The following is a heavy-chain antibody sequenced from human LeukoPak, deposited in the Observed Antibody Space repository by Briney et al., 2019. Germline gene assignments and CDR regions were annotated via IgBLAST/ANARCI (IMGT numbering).Heavy chain of an antibody. V-gene: IGHV3-21*01. J-gene: IGHJ3*02. CDR1: GFTFSSYS. CDR2: ISSRSSYI. D-gene: IGHD3-22*01. Sequence: GGSLRLSCAAAGFTFSSYSMNWVRQAPGKGLEWVSSISSRSSYIYYADSVKGQFTISRDNAKNSLYLQMNSLRAEDTAVYYCARDLLLDYYDSSGPDAFDIWGQGTMVTVSS. CDR3: ARDLLLDYYDSSGPDAFDI.